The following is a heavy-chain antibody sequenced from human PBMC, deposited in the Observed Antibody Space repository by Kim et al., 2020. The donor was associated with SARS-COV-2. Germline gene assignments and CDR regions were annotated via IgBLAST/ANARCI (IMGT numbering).Heavy chain of an antibody. Sequence: RKSRVTISVDTSKNQFSLKLSSVTAADTAVYYCARGRYYYDSSGQLGLDYWGQGTLVTVSS. CDR3: ARGRYYYDSSGQLGLDY. D-gene: IGHD3-22*01. V-gene: IGHV4-34*01. J-gene: IGHJ4*02.